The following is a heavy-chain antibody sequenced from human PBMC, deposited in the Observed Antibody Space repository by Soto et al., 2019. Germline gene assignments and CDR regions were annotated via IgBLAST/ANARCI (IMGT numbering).Heavy chain of an antibody. J-gene: IGHJ5*02. CDR2: ASARNTNT. CDR3: AKDVTSHGPRGYSSSWYGWFDP. V-gene: IGHV3-23*01. D-gene: IGHD6-13*01. Sequence: EVQLLESGGGLVQPGGSLRLSCAASGFTFSSHVMSWVRQAPGRGLEWVAAASARNTNTYYADSVKGRFTISRDNSKSMVYLQVDSLRVEDTAVYHCAKDVTSHGPRGYSSSWYGWFDPWGQGTLVVVSS. CDR1: GFTFSSHV.